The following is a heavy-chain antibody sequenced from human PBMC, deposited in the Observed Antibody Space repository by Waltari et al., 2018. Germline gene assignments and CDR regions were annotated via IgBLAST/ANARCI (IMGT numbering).Heavy chain of an antibody. V-gene: IGHV4-34*01. CDR3: ARAGIAAALGY. D-gene: IGHD6-13*01. CDR1: GGSFSGYY. Sequence: QVQLQQWGAGLLKPSETLSLTCAVYGGSFSGYYWSWIRQPPGKGLEWIGEINHSGSTNYNPSLKSRGTISVDTSKNQFSLKLSSVTAADTAVYYCARAGIAAALGYWGQGTLVTVSS. CDR2: INHSGST. J-gene: IGHJ4*02.